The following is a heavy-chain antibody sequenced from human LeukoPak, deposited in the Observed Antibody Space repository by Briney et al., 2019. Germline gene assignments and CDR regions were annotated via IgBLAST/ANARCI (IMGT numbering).Heavy chain of an antibody. Sequence: GGSLRLSCAAYGFTFNSYWFHWVRQAPGKGLVWVSRINSDGSDTIYADSVKGRFTISRDNAKSTVYLQMNSLKAEDTAVYYCARGGYHHGFDIWGQGTMVTVSS. V-gene: IGHV3-74*01. CDR1: GFTFNSYW. J-gene: IGHJ3*02. CDR2: INSDGSDT. CDR3: ARGGYHHGFDI. D-gene: IGHD2-15*01.